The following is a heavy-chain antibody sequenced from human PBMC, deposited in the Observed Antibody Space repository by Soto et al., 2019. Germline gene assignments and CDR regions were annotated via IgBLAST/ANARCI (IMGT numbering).Heavy chain of an antibody. V-gene: IGHV2-5*02. CDR1: GFSLTTSGVG. Sequence: QITLKESGPTLVKPTQTLTLTCTFSGFSLTTSGVGVGWIRQPPRKALEWLALIYWDDDKRYSPSLKSRLTITKNTSITMVDITMTNMDRTDTTTYFCAHRTTAMTRWFDPGGQGTLVTISS. CDR3: AHRTTAMTRWFDP. D-gene: IGHD2-21*02. CDR2: IYWDDDK. J-gene: IGHJ5*02.